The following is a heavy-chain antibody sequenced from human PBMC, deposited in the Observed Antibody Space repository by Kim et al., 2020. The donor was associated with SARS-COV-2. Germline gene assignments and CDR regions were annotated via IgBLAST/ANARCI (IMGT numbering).Heavy chain of an antibody. Sequence: GGSLRLSCAASGFTFSSYSMNWVRQAPGKGLEWVSSISSSSSYIYYADSVKGRFSISRDNAKNSLYLQMNSLRAEDTAVYYCARVGPLGYGMDVWGQGTTVTVSS. CDR2: ISSSSSYI. CDR3: ARVGPLGYGMDV. D-gene: IGHD3-3*01. CDR1: GFTFSSYS. J-gene: IGHJ6*02. V-gene: IGHV3-21*01.